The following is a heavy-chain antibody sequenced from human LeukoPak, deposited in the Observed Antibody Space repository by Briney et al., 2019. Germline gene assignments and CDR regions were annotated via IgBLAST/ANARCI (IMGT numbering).Heavy chain of an antibody. CDR2: IYYSGST. CDR1: GGSISSYY. J-gene: IGHJ4*02. CDR3: AREVYDSRVFDY. V-gene: IGHV4-59*01. D-gene: IGHD3-22*01. Sequence: SETLSLTCTVSGGSISSYYWSWIRQPPGKGLEWIGYIYYSGSTNYNPSLKSRVTISVDTSKNQFSLKLSSVTAADTAVYYCAREVYDSRVFDYWVQGTLVTVSS.